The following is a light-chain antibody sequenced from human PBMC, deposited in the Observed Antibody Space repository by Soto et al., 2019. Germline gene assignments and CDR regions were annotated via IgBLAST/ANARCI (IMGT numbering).Light chain of an antibody. V-gene: IGKV3-20*01. Sequence: LVFTQSPGTLSLSPGERATLSCRASRSVTSNYLACYQQRPGQGPRLLIYGASNTATGIPDRIRGSGSEIEFDHNDGRLEPEEFAVCYGQNQDTFGQGTKLEIK. CDR1: RSVTSNY. CDR3: QNQDT. CDR2: GAS. J-gene: IGKJ2*01.